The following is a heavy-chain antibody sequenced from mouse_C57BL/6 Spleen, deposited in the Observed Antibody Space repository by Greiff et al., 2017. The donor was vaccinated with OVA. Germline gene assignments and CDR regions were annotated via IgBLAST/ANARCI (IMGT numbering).Heavy chain of an antibody. J-gene: IGHJ1*03. D-gene: IGHD2-5*01. CDR1: EYEFPSHD. CDR2: INSDGGST. Sequence: EVMLVESGGGLVQPGESLKLSCESNEYEFPSHDMSWVRKTPEKRLELVAAINSDGGSTYYPDTMERRFIISRDNTKKTLYLQMSSLRSEDTAWYYCARRGYSNYDWYFDVWGTGTTVTVSS. CDR3: ARRGYSNYDWYFDV. V-gene: IGHV5-2*01.